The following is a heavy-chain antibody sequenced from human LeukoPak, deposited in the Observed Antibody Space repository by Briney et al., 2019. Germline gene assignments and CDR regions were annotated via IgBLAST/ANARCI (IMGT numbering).Heavy chain of an antibody. V-gene: IGHV3-21*01. Sequence: GGSLRLSCAASGFTFSSYSMNWVRQAPGKGLEWVSSISSSSSYIYYADSVKGRFTISRDNAKNSLYLQMNSLSAEDTAVYYCARIHKLGILAHFDYWGQGTLVTVSS. CDR2: ISSSSSYI. D-gene: IGHD7-27*01. CDR1: GFTFSSYS. J-gene: IGHJ4*02. CDR3: ARIHKLGILAHFDY.